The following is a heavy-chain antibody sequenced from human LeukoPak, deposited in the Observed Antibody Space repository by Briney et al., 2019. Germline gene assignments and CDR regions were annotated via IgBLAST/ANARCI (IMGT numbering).Heavy chain of an antibody. CDR3: ARQRRDGYNPLDY. Sequence: GGSLRLSCAASGFTVSSNYMSWVRQAPGKELEWVSVIYSGGSTYYADSVKGRFTISRDNSKNTLYLQMNSLRAEDTAVYYCARQRRDGYNPLDYWGQGTLVTVSS. J-gene: IGHJ4*02. CDR1: GFTVSSNY. D-gene: IGHD5-24*01. CDR2: IYSGGST. V-gene: IGHV3-53*01.